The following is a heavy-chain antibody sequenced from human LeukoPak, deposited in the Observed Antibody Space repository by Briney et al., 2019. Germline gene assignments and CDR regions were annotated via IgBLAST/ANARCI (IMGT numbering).Heavy chain of an antibody. V-gene: IGHV1-8*01. J-gene: IGHJ4*02. CDR1: GYTFTSYD. CDR2: MNPNSGNT. Sequence: AASVKVSCKASGYTFTSYDINWVRQATGQGLEWMGWMNPNSGNTGYAQKFQGRVTMTRNTSTTIAYMELSSLTAEDTAVYYCARGPHTSGWPQHYYWGQGTLVTVSS. D-gene: IGHD6-19*01. CDR3: ARGPHTSGWPQHYY.